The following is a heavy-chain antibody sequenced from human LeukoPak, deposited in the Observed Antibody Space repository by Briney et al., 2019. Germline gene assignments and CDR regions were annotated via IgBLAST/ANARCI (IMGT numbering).Heavy chain of an antibody. D-gene: IGHD1-26*01. Sequence: AAETLSLTCSVSIDSLSSYYWSWIRQSAGKGLEWIGRIYVNGITDYNPSLRGRVTMSIDTSNKRFSMKLSSVTAADTAVYFCAGGGAQSLVVFDYWGQGNRVTVSS. CDR1: IDSLSSYY. CDR3: AGGGAQSLVVFDY. J-gene: IGHJ4*02. CDR2: IYVNGIT. V-gene: IGHV4-4*07.